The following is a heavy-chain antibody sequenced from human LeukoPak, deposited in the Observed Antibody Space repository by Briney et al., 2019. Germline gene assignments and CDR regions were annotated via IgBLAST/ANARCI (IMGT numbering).Heavy chain of an antibody. CDR3: AKGPRITWIDY. CDR1: GFTFSSYW. Sequence: GGSLRLSCAASGFTFSSYWMSWVRQAPGKGLEWVANIKQDGSEKYYVDSVKGRFAISRDNAKNSLYLQMNSLRPEDTALYYCAKGPRITWIDYWGQGTLVTVSS. D-gene: IGHD2/OR15-2a*01. V-gene: IGHV3-7*03. J-gene: IGHJ4*02. CDR2: IKQDGSEK.